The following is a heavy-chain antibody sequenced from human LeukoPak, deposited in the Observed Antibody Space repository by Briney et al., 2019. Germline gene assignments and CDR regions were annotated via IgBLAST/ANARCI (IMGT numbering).Heavy chain of an antibody. CDR2: IYWDDDK. CDR3: AHMYYDFWSGYFWFDP. CDR1: GFSLSTSGVG. J-gene: IGHJ5*02. Sequence: SGPTLVKPTQTLTLTCTFSGFSLSTSGVGVGWIRQPPGKALEWLALIYWDDDKRYSPSLKSRLTITKDTSKNQVVLTMTNMDPVDTATYYCAHMYYDFWSGYFWFDPWGQGTLVTVSS. V-gene: IGHV2-5*02. D-gene: IGHD3-3*01.